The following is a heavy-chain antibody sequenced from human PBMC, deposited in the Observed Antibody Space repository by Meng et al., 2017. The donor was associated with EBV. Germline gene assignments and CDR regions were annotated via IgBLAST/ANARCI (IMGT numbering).Heavy chain of an antibody. CDR3: ASESGRGYTPDY. CDR2: LIPMSGAP. J-gene: IGHJ4*02. V-gene: IGHV1-69*01. Sequence: QVRVGQAGAGGKKPGSSVTVSCKTSGGTFTSDAISWVRQAPGQGLEWMGGLIPMSGAPNYAQKFQGRITITADESTSTHYMDLSSLRSEDTAVYYCASESGRGYTPDYWGQGTLVTVSS. CDR1: GGTFTSDA. D-gene: IGHD3-10*01.